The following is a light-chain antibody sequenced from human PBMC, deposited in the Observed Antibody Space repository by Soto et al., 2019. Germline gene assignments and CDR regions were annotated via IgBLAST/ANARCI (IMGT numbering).Light chain of an antibody. CDR1: SSNIGAGYD. CDR3: QSYDSSLSGSV. CDR2: GNS. V-gene: IGLV1-40*01. J-gene: IGLJ3*02. Sequence: QSVLTQPPSVSGSPGQRVTISCTGGSSNIGAGYDVHWYQQLPGPAPKLLIYGNSNRPSGVPDRFSGSNSGTSASLAITGLQAEDEADYYCQSYDSSLSGSVFGGGTKLTVL.